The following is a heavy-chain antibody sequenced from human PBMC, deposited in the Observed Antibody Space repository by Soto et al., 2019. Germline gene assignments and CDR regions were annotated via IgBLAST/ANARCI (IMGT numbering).Heavy chain of an antibody. Sequence: QVQLVQAGAEVKKPGASVKVSCKASGYTFTKYALHWVRQAPGQRLEWMGWINAGNGNTKYSQKFQGRVTITRDTFSSTSYMQLSRLRSEDTAVYCCASGDAYCSDGICSRWFDPWGQGTLVTVSS. CDR3: ASGDAYCSDGICSRWFDP. V-gene: IGHV1-3*01. J-gene: IGHJ5*02. D-gene: IGHD2-15*01. CDR1: GYTFTKYA. CDR2: INAGNGNT.